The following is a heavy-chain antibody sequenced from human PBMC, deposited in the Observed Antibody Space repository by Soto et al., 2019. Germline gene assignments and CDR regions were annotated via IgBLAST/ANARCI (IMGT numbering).Heavy chain of an antibody. CDR1: GFTFSSYG. J-gene: IGHJ4*02. D-gene: IGHD3-10*01. Sequence: GGSLRLSCAASGFTFSSYGMHWVRQAPGKGLEWVAVALYGRHSKYDEDAVKGRVTITRDNSKNPQYLQMNSLRAEHTAVYYCAKVRRRYGELLPVDYWGQGTLVTVSA. CDR3: AKVRRRYGELLPVDY. CDR2: ALYGRHSK. V-gene: IGHV3-30*18.